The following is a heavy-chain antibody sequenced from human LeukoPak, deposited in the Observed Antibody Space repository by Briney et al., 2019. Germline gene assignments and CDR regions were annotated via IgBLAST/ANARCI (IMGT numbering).Heavy chain of an antibody. CDR1: GYTFNNYY. CDR3: ARAGRDGYNSGDYYYYSTDV. D-gene: IGHD5-24*01. Sequence: ASVKVSCKDSGYTFNNYYLHWVRQAPGQGLEWMGIINPSGGSTSYAQKFQGRVTMTRDTSTSTVYMELSSLRSEDTAVYYCARAGRDGYNSGDYYYYSTDVWGKGTTVTVSS. V-gene: IGHV1-46*02. CDR2: INPSGGST. J-gene: IGHJ6*03.